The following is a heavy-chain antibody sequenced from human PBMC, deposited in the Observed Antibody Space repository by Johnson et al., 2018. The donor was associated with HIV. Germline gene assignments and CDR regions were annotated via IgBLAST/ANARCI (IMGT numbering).Heavy chain of an antibody. CDR1: GFTFSSYA. J-gene: IGHJ3*02. Sequence: QVQLVESGGGVVQPGRSLRLSCAASGFTFSSYAMHWVRQAPGKGLEWVAVISYDGSNKYYADSVKGRFTISIDTSKNTLYLQMNSLRAEDTAVYYCARDGGIGSTREDAFDIWGQGTMVIVSS. CDR2: ISYDGSNK. D-gene: IGHD2-2*01. V-gene: IGHV3-30-3*01. CDR3: ARDGGIGSTREDAFDI.